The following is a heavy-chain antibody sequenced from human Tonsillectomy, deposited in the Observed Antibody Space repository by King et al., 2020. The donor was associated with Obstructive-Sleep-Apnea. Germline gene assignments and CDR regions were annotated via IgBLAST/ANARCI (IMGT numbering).Heavy chain of an antibody. CDR1: GFRFSRYW. CDR3: ARGLNVRPSAMFDS. V-gene: IGHV3-7*01. D-gene: IGHD2-2*01. Sequence: VQLVESGGGWVQPGGSLRLTCVASGFRFSRYWMSWVRQAPGKGLEWVVNIKEDGGEKDYLDSVKGRFTISRDNAQNSVYLQMDSLRVEDTATYYCARGLNVRPSAMFDSWGQGSPVTVSS. J-gene: IGHJ4*02. CDR2: IKEDGGEK.